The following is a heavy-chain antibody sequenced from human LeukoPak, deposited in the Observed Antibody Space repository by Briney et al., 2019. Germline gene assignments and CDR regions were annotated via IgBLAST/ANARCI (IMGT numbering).Heavy chain of an antibody. CDR1: GGTFSSYT. Sequence: GASVKVSCKAPGGTFSSYTINWVRQAPGQGLEWMGRIIPIFDTANYAQNFQGRVTITADKSTTTVYMELTSLRSEDTAVYYCPGDLNWHHDSWGQGTLVTVSS. CDR2: IIPIFDTA. CDR3: PGDLNWHHDS. J-gene: IGHJ5*02. V-gene: IGHV1-69*08. D-gene: IGHD3-16*01.